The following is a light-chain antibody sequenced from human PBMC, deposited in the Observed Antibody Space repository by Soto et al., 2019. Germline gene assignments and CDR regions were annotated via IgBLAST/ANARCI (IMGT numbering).Light chain of an antibody. CDR1: IIDVGGYNF. J-gene: IGLJ1*01. CDR3: SKYTTSRTVV. CDR2: EVS. Sequence: QSGLTQPVSLLGSPRQSITIAGTGTIIDVGGYNFVSWYQQPPGKAPKLMIYEVSNRPSGVSNRFSGSKSGNTASLTISGLQPEDEADYYWSKYTTSRTVVYGPGSKVTVL. V-gene: IGLV2-14*03.